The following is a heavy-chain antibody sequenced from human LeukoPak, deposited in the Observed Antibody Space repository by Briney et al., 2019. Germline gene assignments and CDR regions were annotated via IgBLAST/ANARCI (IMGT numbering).Heavy chain of an antibody. D-gene: IGHD2-2*01. CDR2: IYHSRST. Sequence: PSETLSLTCTVSGYSISSGNYWDWIRQPPGKGLEWIGSIYHSRSTYYNPSLKSRVTISVDTFKNQFSLKLSSVTAADTAVYYCAKRYCSSTTCYDDRGAFDYWGQGTLVTVSS. V-gene: IGHV4-38-2*02. CDR1: GYSISSGNY. CDR3: AKRYCSSTTCYDDRGAFDY. J-gene: IGHJ4*02.